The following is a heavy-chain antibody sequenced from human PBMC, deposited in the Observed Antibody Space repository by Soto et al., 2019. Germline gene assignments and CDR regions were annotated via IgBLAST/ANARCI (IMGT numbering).Heavy chain of an antibody. J-gene: IGHJ6*02. V-gene: IGHV3-9*01. Sequence: EVQLLESGGGLVQPGGSLRLSCAASGFTFDDYAMHWVRQAPGKGLEWVSGISWNSGSIGYADSVKGRFTISRDNAKNSLYLQMNSLRAEDTALYYCAKVAAAGYYYYGMDVWGQGTTVTVSS. CDR2: ISWNSGSI. CDR1: GFTFDDYA. D-gene: IGHD6-13*01. CDR3: AKVAAAGYYYYGMDV.